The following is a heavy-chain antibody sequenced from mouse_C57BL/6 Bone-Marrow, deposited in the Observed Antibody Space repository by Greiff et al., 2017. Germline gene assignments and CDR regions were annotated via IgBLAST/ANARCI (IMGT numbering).Heavy chain of an antibody. J-gene: IGHJ1*03. CDR3: ARGRSNPGYCDV. V-gene: IGHV1-18*01. D-gene: IGHD2-5*01. CDR1: GYTFTDYN. CDR2: INPNNGGT. Sequence: EVQLQQSGPELVKPGASVTIPCKASGYTFTDYNMDWVKQSHGKSLEWIGDINPNNGGTIYNQKFKGKATLTVDKSSSTAYMELRSLTSEDTAVDYCARGRSNPGYCDVWGTAPTVTVSS.